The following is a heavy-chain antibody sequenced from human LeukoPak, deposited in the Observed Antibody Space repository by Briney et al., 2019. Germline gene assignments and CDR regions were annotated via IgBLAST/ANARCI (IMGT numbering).Heavy chain of an antibody. CDR3: ARGVGGPRIAAAGSNY. D-gene: IGHD6-13*01. V-gene: IGHV1-69*01. Sequence: GASVTVSCTASGGTFSSYAISWVRQAPGQGLEWMGVIIPIFGTANYAQKFQGRVTITADESTSTAYMELSSLRSEDTAVYYCARGVGGPRIAAAGSNYWGQGTLVTVSS. CDR1: GGTFSSYA. CDR2: IIPIFGTA. J-gene: IGHJ4*02.